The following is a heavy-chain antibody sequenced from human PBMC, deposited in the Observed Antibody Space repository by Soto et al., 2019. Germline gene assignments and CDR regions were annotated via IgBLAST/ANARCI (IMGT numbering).Heavy chain of an antibody. CDR2: ISGSGGST. Sequence: GGSLRLSCAASGFTFSSYAMSWVRQAPGKGLEWVSAISGSGGSTYYADSVKGRFTISRDNSKNTLYLQMNSLRAEDTAVYYCAKENTMVRGVIIANPPWFDPWGQGTLVTVSS. CDR3: AKENTMVRGVIIANPPWFDP. V-gene: IGHV3-23*01. CDR1: GFTFSSYA. J-gene: IGHJ5*02. D-gene: IGHD3-10*01.